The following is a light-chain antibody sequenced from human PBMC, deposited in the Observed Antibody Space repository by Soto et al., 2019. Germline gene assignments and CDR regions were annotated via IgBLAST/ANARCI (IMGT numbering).Light chain of an antibody. V-gene: IGKV3-15*01. CDR1: QSVSIH. CDR3: QQYSNWPPIT. J-gene: IGKJ5*01. Sequence: ETVMTQSPGTLSVSLWERATLSCTASQSVSIHLAWYPQKPGQAPRLLSYDTSTRATGIPARFSGSGSGTEFTLTISSLQSEDFAVYYCQQYSNWPPITFGQGTRLEIK. CDR2: DTS.